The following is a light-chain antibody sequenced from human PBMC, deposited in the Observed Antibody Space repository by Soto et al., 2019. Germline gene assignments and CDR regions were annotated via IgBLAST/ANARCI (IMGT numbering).Light chain of an antibody. Sequence: ELVLTQSPATLSLSPGERANLSCRASQSVCSCLSGYQQKPGQAPRLLIYDTSIRTTGIPARFSGSGSGTDFTLTISSREPEDFAVYDCQQRNSWPPTFTFGQGTRLEIK. CDR3: QQRNSWPPTFT. V-gene: IGKV3-11*01. CDR2: DTS. CDR1: QSVCSC. J-gene: IGKJ5*01.